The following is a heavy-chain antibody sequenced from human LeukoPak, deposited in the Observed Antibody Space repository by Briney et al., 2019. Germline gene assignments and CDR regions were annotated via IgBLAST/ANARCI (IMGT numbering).Heavy chain of an antibody. CDR1: GFSLSTSGMC. Sequence: SSPALVKPTQTLTLTCTFSGFSLSTSGMCVSWIRQPPGKALEWLSRIDWDDDKYYSTSLKTRLTISQDTSKNQWVLTMTNMAPVDTTTYYCARIHPNWGSFDYWGQGTLVTVSS. V-gene: IGHV2-70*11. CDR2: IDWDDDK. CDR3: ARIHPNWGSFDY. D-gene: IGHD7-27*01. J-gene: IGHJ4*02.